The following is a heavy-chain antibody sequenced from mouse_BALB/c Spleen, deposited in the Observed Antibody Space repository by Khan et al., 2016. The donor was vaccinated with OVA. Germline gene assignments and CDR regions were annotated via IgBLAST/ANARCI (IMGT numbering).Heavy chain of an antibody. CDR2: IWTGGST. D-gene: IGHD2-1*01. J-gene: IGHJ1*01. CDR1: GFSLTSYG. Sequence: VQLQESGPGLVAPSQSLSITCTVSGFSLTSYGVHWVRQPPGKGLVWLGVIWTGGSTNYNSALMSRLSISKDNSKSQVFLKMNSLQTDDTAMYYCARYYGNYGWYFDVWGAGTTVTVSS. V-gene: IGHV2-9*02. CDR3: ARYYGNYGWYFDV.